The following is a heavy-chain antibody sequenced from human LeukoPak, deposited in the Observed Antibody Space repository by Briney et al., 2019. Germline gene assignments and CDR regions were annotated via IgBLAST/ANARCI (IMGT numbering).Heavy chain of an antibody. CDR3: ARLTYYDILTGPSGYYYYGMDV. J-gene: IGHJ6*04. D-gene: IGHD3-9*01. Sequence: ASGKVCFNSSGYTFTISGNSWVRQAPGQGLEWMGWFSAYNGNTNYAQKLQGRVTMTTDTSTSTAYMELRSLRSDDTAVYYCARLTYYDILTGPSGYYYYGMDVWGKGTTVTVSS. CDR2: FSAYNGNT. CDR1: GYTFTISG. V-gene: IGHV1-18*04.